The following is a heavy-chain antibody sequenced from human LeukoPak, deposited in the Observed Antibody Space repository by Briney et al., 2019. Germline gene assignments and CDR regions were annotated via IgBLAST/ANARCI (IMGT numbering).Heavy chain of an antibody. D-gene: IGHD2-15*01. CDR1: GFTFSDNY. J-gene: IGHJ4*02. Sequence: GGSLRLSCAASGFTFSDNYMSWIRQAPGKGLEWVSYISSSGSIYYADSVKGRFTISRDNAKNSLYLQMDSLRAEDTAVYYCAREGTYCRGGSCYDYWGQGTLVTVSS. CDR2: ISSSGSI. CDR3: AREGTYCRGGSCYDY. V-gene: IGHV3-11*04.